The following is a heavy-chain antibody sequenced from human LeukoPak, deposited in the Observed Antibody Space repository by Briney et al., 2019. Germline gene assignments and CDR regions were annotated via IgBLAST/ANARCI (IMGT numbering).Heavy chain of an antibody. V-gene: IGHV3-66*01. Sequence: GGSLRLSCAASGFTVSSNYMSWVRQAPGKGLEWVSVIYSGGSTYYADSVKGRFTISRDNSKNTLYLQMNSLRAEDTAVYYCATERDSSWTFDSWGQGTLVTVSS. CDR1: GFTVSSNY. CDR2: IYSGGST. CDR3: ATERDSSWTFDS. J-gene: IGHJ4*02. D-gene: IGHD6-13*01.